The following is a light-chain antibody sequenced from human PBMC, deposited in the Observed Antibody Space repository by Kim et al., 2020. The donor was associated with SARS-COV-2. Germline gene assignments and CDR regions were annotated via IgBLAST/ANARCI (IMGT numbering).Light chain of an antibody. J-gene: IGLJ2*01. V-gene: IGLV1-51*01. Sequence: QSVLTQPPSVSAAPGQKVTIPCSGRTSNIGSDSVSWYQHLPGTAPKLLIYDNNKRPSGIPDRFSGSKSGTSATLAITGLQTGYEADYYCGTWDTSLRIGVFGGGTQLTVL. CDR2: DNN. CDR3: GTWDTSLRIGV. CDR1: TSNIGSDS.